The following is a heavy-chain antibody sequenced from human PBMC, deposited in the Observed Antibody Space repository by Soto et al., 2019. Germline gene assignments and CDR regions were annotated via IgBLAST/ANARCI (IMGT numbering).Heavy chain of an antibody. CDR2: IGYDGSNK. D-gene: IGHD3-22*01. CDR3: ARQYYYDSSGYGWYFDL. J-gene: IGHJ2*01. Sequence: QVQLVESGGGVVQPGRSLRLSCAASGFTFSSYGMHWVRQAPGKGLEWVAVIGYDGSNKYYADSVKGRFTISRDNSKNTLYLQMNSLRAEDTAVYYCARQYYYDSSGYGWYFDLWGRGTLVTVSS. V-gene: IGHV3-33*01. CDR1: GFTFSSYG.